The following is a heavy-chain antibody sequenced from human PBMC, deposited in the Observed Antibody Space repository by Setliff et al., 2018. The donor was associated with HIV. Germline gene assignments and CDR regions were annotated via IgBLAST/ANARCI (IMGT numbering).Heavy chain of an antibody. CDR1: GASFTDHY. D-gene: IGHD2-21*02. Sequence: SETLSLTCIVSGASFTDHYWSWIRQPPGKGLEWIGYLFHTGDTDYNPSLESRVTISVDRSKNQFSLQLTSVTAADTAVYYCARGGVTAVWDLTDWGQGIL. CDR2: LFHTGDT. J-gene: IGHJ4*02. CDR3: ARGGVTAVWDLTD. V-gene: IGHV4-59*11.